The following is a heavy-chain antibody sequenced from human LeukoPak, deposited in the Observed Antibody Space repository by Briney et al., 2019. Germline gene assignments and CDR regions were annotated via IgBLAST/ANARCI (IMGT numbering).Heavy chain of an antibody. D-gene: IGHD3-10*01. CDR2: IYTSGST. Sequence: SETLSLTCTVSGGSISSYYWSWIRQPAGKGLEWIGRIYTSGSTNYNPSLKSRVTMSVDTSKNQFSLKLSSVTAADTAVYYCARVLYYYGSGIPAWFDPWGQGTLVTVFS. CDR3: ARVLYYYGSGIPAWFDP. J-gene: IGHJ5*02. V-gene: IGHV4-4*07. CDR1: GGSISSYY.